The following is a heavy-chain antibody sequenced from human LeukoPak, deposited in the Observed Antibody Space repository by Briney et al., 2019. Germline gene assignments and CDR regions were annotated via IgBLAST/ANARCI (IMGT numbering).Heavy chain of an antibody. J-gene: IGHJ3*02. Sequence: PSETLSLTCTVSGGSISSYYWSWIRQPPGKGLEWIGYIYYSGSTNYNPSLKSRVTISVDTSKNQFSLKLSSVTAADTAVYYCAREPLRDCGDYESSFAFDIWGQGTMVTVSS. CDR2: IYYSGST. D-gene: IGHD4-17*01. CDR1: GGSISSYY. V-gene: IGHV4-59*12. CDR3: AREPLRDCGDYESSFAFDI.